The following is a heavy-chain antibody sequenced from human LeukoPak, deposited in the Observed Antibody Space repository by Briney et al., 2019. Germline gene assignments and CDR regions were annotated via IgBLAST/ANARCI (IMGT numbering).Heavy chain of an antibody. J-gene: IGHJ4*02. CDR2: IYYSGST. D-gene: IGHD3-16*02. CDR3: ARAVWGSYRSFDY. CDR1: GDSIISGGYY. V-gene: IGHV4-31*03. Sequence: SETLSRTCTVSGDSIISGGYYWSWIRQHPGKGLEWIGYIYYSGSTSYNPSLKSRVTISVDTSKNQFSLKLSSVTAADTAVYYCARAVWGSYRSFDYWGQGTLVTVSS.